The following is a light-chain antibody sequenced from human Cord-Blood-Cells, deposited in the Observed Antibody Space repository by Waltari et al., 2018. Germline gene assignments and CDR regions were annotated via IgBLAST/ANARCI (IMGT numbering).Light chain of an antibody. CDR2: AAS. V-gene: IGKV1-39*01. Sequence: DIQMTQSPSSLSASVGARVTITCRAIQSISSYLNWYQQKPVKAPKLLIYAASSLQSGVPSRFSGSGSGTDFTLTISSLQPEDFATYYCQQSYSTPYTFGQGTKLEIK. J-gene: IGKJ2*01. CDR3: QQSYSTPYT. CDR1: QSISSY.